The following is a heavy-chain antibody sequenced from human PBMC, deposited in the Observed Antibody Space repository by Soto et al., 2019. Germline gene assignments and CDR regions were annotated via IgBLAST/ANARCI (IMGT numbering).Heavy chain of an antibody. Sequence: SETLSLTCTVSGGSISSYYWSWIRQPPGKGLEWIGYIYYSGTTYYNPSLQSRVTISIDTSQNQFSLKLRSVTAADSAIYYCAGAGRSWRYFFDSWGRGTLVTVSS. D-gene: IGHD6-13*01. J-gene: IGHJ4*02. V-gene: IGHV4-59*01. CDR3: AGAGRSWRYFFDS. CDR2: IYYSGTT. CDR1: GGSISSYY.